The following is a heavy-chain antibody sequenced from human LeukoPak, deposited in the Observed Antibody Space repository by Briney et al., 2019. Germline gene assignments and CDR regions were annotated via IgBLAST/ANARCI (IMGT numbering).Heavy chain of an antibody. Sequence: PSETLSLTCTVSGGSISSYYWSWIRQPPGKGLEWSGYIYYSGSTDYNPSLKSRATISVDTSKNQFSLKLSSVTAADAAVYYCARAGYYGSGSYSYFDYWGQGTLVTVSS. CDR1: GGSISSYY. CDR2: IYYSGST. D-gene: IGHD3-10*01. J-gene: IGHJ4*02. V-gene: IGHV4-59*01. CDR3: ARAGYYGSGSYSYFDY.